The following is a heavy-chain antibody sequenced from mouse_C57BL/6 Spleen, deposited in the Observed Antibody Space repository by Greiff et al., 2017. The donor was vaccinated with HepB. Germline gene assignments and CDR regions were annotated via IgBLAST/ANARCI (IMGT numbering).Heavy chain of an antibody. J-gene: IGHJ2*01. Sequence: VQLKESGAELVKPGASVKLSCKASGYTFTEYTIHWVKQRPGQGLEWIGWFYPGSGSIKYNEKFKDKATLTADKSSSTVYMELSRLTSEDSAVYVCARHERVGNFLYYFDYWGQGTTLTVSS. D-gene: IGHD2-1*01. V-gene: IGHV1-62-2*01. CDR2: FYPGSGSI. CDR1: GYTFTEYT. CDR3: ARHERVGNFLYYFDY.